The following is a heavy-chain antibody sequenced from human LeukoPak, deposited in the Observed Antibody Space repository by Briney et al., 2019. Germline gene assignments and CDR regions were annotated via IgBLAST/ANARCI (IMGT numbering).Heavy chain of an antibody. J-gene: IGHJ4*02. CDR2: ISGSGGST. Sequence: PGGSLRLSCAASGFTFSSYAMSWVRQAPGKGLEWVSAISGSGGSTYYADSVKGRFSISRDNSKNTLYLQMNSLRTEDTAIYYCARDVSRGLTASDYWGQGTLVAVSS. V-gene: IGHV3-23*01. CDR3: ARDVSRGLTASDY. D-gene: IGHD2-2*01. CDR1: GFTFSSYA.